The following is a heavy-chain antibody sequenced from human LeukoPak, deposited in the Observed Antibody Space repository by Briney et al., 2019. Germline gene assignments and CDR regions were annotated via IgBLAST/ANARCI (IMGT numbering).Heavy chain of an antibody. J-gene: IGHJ3*02. CDR2: ISYDGSDK. CDR1: GLTFSGQW. CDR3: AKDFGEAAFDI. Sequence: GGSLRLSCVASGLTFSGQWLNWVRQAPGKGLEWVAIISYDGSDKYYADSVKGRFTISRDNSKNTLYLQMNSLRAEDTAVYYCAKDFGEAAFDIWGQGTMVTVSS. D-gene: IGHD3-10*01. V-gene: IGHV3-30*18.